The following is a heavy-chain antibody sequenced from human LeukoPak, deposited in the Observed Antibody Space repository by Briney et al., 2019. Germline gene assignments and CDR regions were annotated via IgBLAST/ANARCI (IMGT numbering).Heavy chain of an antibody. CDR2: ISSSDDGT. D-gene: IGHD6-25*01. CDR3: ASGPGLDY. Sequence: GGSLRLSCAASGFSLSSYAMSWVRQAPGKGLEWVSAISSSDDGTYHAGSVRGRFTISRDSSKNTLYLQMNSLRAEDTAAYYCASGPGLDYWGQGTLVTVSS. CDR1: GFSLSSYA. J-gene: IGHJ4*02. V-gene: IGHV3-23*01.